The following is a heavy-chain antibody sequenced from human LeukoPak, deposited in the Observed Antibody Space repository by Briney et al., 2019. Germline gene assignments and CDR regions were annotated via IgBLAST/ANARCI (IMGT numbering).Heavy chain of an antibody. CDR1: GFTFSSYG. V-gene: IGHV3-33*06. D-gene: IGHD2-15*01. Sequence: GGSLRLSCAASGFTFSSYGMHWVRQAPGKGLEGVAVIWYDGSNKYYADSVKGRFTISRDNSKNTLYLKMTTMRAEDTAVYYCAKDPARYCSGGSCYSGYFDYWGQGTLVTVSS. CDR2: IWYDGSNK. J-gene: IGHJ4*02. CDR3: AKDPARYCSGGSCYSGYFDY.